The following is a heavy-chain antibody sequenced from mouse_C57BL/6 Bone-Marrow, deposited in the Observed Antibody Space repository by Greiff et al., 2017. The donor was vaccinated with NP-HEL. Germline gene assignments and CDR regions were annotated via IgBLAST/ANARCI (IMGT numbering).Heavy chain of an antibody. CDR1: GYAFSSYL. V-gene: IGHV1-80*01. Sequence: QVQLKQSGAELVKPGASVKISCKASGYAFSSYLMNWVKQRPGKGLEWIGQIYPGDGDTNYNGKFKGKATLTADKSSSTAYMQLSSLTSEDSAVYFCARSDYYGWGWYFDVWGTGTTVTVSS. J-gene: IGHJ1*03. D-gene: IGHD1-1*01. CDR2: IYPGDGDT. CDR3: ARSDYYGWGWYFDV.